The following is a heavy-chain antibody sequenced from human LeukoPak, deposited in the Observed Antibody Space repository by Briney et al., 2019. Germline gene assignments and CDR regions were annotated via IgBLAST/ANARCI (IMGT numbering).Heavy chain of an antibody. CDR1: GDNVSNNRAA. Sequence: SQTLSLTCAISGDNVSNNRAAWHWIRPSPSRGLGWLSRTYYRSKWYYDYAVSVKSRTSINPDTSKNQFSLQMNSMTPEDTDVYYCAAGRIWKFDYWGQGTLVTVSS. CDR3: AAGRIWKFDY. V-gene: IGHV6-1*01. J-gene: IGHJ4*02. D-gene: IGHD3-10*01. CDR2: TYYRSKWYY.